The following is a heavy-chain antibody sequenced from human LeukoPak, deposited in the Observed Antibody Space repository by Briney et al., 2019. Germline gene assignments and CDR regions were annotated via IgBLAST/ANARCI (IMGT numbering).Heavy chain of an antibody. CDR3: ARLRGYCSSTSCYAWVTNWFDP. J-gene: IGHJ5*02. CDR2: IKQDGSEK. V-gene: IGHV3-7*03. D-gene: IGHD2-2*01. Sequence: PGGSLTPSCPASGFTFSSYWMSWVRQVPGKGLEWVANIKQDGSEKYYVDSVKGRFTISRDNAKNSLYLQMNSLRAEDTAVYYCARLRGYCSSTSCYAWVTNWFDPWGQGTLVTVSS. CDR1: GFTFSSYW.